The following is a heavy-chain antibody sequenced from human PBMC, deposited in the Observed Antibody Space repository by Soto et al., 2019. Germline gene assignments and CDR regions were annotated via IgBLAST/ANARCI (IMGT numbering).Heavy chain of an antibody. V-gene: IGHV1-3*01. J-gene: IGHJ6*02. CDR2: INAGNGNT. Sequence: GASVKVSCKASGYTFTSYAMHWVRQAPGQRLEWMGWINAGNGNTKYSQKFQGRVTITRDTSASTAYMELSSLRSEDTAVYYCAREFFSSSWYKVANGMDVWGQGTTVTAP. CDR3: AREFFSSSWYKVANGMDV. D-gene: IGHD6-13*01. CDR1: GYTFTSYA.